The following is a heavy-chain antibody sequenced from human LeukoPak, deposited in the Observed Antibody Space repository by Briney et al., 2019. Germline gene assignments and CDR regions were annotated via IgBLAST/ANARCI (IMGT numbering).Heavy chain of an antibody. CDR3: AKYRGSSSWFPNYYFDY. J-gene: IGHJ4*02. CDR2: ISGSGGST. V-gene: IGHV3-23*01. D-gene: IGHD1-26*01. Sequence: GGSLRLSCAASGFTFSSYAMSWVRQAPGKGLEWVSAISGSGGSTYYADSVKGRFTISRDNSKNTLYLQMNSLRAEDTAVYYCAKYRGSSSWFPNYYFDYWGQGTLGTVSS. CDR1: GFTFSSYA.